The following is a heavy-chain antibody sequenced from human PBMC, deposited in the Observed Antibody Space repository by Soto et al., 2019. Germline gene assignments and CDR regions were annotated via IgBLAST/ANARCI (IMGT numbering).Heavy chain of an antibody. J-gene: IGHJ5*01. CDR1: GFTFGSVA. D-gene: IGHD3-3*01. CDR2: ISYAGTNT. V-gene: IGHV3-30*10. Sequence: GGALMLSCSASGFTFGSVAMHSVRQAPCKGLEWVAFISYAGTNTSYTDSVKGRFSISRDNSNNPLYLQMNSLRTDDTAVYYCARGATYYDFWSRYFHSWGQGTLVTVSS. CDR3: ARGATYYDFWSRYFHS.